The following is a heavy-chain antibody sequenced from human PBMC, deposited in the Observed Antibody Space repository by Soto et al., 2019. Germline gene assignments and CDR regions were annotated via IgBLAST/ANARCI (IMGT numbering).Heavy chain of an antibody. V-gene: IGHV4-39*01. J-gene: IGHJ4*02. CDR1: GASISSSSFY. CDR2: IYYDGST. D-gene: IGHD2-2*01. CDR3: ASSLLVPRLFMYPYDF. Sequence: SETLSLTCTVSGASISSSSFYWGWIRQPPGKGLESIANIYYDGSTYYNPSLKSRVTISFDTSKNQFSLKLSSVTAADTAVYYCASSLLVPRLFMYPYDFWGQGTPVTVSA.